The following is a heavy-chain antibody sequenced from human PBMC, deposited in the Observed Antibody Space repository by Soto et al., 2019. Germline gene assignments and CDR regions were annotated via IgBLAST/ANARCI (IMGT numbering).Heavy chain of an antibody. J-gene: IGHJ1*01. CDR3: ARLPNKSPPT. CDR2: ISNDGSST. V-gene: IGHV3-74*01. CDR1: GFTFSSYW. Sequence: EVQLVESGGGLVQPGGSLRLSCVASGFTFSSYWMHWVRQAPGKGLVWVSSISNDGSSTNYADPVKGRFTISRDNAKNTVYLQMTSLRDEDPDVYHCARLPNKSPPTWGQGTLVIVSP.